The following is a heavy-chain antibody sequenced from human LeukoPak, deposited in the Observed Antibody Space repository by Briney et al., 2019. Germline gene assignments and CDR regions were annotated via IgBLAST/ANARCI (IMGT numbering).Heavy chain of an antibody. J-gene: IGHJ4*02. CDR2: ITGSGGST. Sequence: GGSLRLSCAASGFTFTNYAMSWVRQAPGKGLEWVSAITGSGGSTFYTDSVKGRFTISRDNPKNTLFLQMNSLRAEDTAIYYCAKDYTFAAMGPGVYWGQGTLVTVSS. CDR3: AKDYTFAAMGPGVY. D-gene: IGHD2-2*01. CDR1: GFTFTNYA. V-gene: IGHV3-23*01.